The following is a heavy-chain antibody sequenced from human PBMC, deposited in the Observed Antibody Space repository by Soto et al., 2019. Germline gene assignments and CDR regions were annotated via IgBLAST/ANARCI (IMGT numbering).Heavy chain of an antibody. J-gene: IGHJ6*03. D-gene: IGHD3-10*01. CDR1: GGSFSGYY. Sequence: SETLSLTCAVYGGSFSGYYWSWIRQPPGKGLEWIGEINHSGSTNYNPSLKSRVTISVDTSKNQFSLKLSSVTAADTAVYYCARGGPEYYYGSGKAADYMDVWGKGTTVIVSS. CDR3: ARGGPEYYYGSGKAADYMDV. V-gene: IGHV4-34*01. CDR2: INHSGST.